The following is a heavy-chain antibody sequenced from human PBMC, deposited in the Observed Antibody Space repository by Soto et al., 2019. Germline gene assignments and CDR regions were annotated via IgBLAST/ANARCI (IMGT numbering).Heavy chain of an antibody. V-gene: IGHV3-15*01. Sequence: GGSLRLSCAAPGFTFSKAWMSWVRQAPGKGLEWVARIRSKTDDETTDYAAPVKGRFTISRDDLKNTLYLQMNSLKTEDTAVYYCTTAGDTAMVPDYWGQGTLVTVSS. D-gene: IGHD5-18*01. CDR3: TTAGDTAMVPDY. J-gene: IGHJ4*02. CDR2: IRSKTDDETT. CDR1: GFTFSKAW.